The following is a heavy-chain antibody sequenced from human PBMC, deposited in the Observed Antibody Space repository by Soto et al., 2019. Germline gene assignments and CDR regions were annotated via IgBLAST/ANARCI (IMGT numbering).Heavy chain of an antibody. J-gene: IGHJ6*03. V-gene: IGHV3-21*01. Sequence: GGSLRLSCAASGFTFSSYSMNWVRQAPGKGLEWVSSISSSSSYIYYADSVKGRFTISRDNAKNSLYLQMNSLRAEDTAVYYCARWPCSGGSCYEDYYYYYYMDVWGKGTTVTVSS. CDR2: ISSSSSYI. CDR3: ARWPCSGGSCYEDYYYYYYMDV. D-gene: IGHD2-15*01. CDR1: GFTFSSYS.